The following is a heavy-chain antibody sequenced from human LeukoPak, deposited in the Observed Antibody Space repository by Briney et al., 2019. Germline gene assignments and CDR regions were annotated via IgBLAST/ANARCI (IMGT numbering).Heavy chain of an antibody. Sequence: GGSLRLSCAASGFTFSSYWMSWVRQAPGKGLEWVANIKQDGNENYFVDSVKGRFTISRDNSKNTLYLQMSSLRAEDTAQYYCAKGDNTSYYFDSWGQGTLVTVSS. J-gene: IGHJ4*02. V-gene: IGHV3-7*03. CDR1: GFTFSSYW. CDR3: AKGDNTSYYFDS. D-gene: IGHD6-6*01. CDR2: IKQDGNEN.